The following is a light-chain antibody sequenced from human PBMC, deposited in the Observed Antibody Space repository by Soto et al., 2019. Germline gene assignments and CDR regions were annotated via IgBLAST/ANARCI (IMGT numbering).Light chain of an antibody. Sequence: QSVLTQPPSVSGAPGQRVTISCTGTSSNIGAGYDVHWYQQLPGTAPKLLIYGNSNRPSGVPDRFSGSISGTSASLAIPGPQAEDVADYYCQSFGCSLIGYVFGTGTKVTVL. V-gene: IGLV1-40*01. CDR2: GNS. CDR1: SSNIGAGYD. CDR3: QSFGCSLIGYV. J-gene: IGLJ1*01.